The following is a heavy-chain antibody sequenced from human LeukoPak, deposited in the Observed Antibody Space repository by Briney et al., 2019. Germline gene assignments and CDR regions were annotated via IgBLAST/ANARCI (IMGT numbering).Heavy chain of an antibody. D-gene: IGHD4-11*01. CDR2: MSQSGST. V-gene: IGHV4-30-2*01. J-gene: IGHJ4*02. CDR1: GGSISGGGYY. Sequence: SETLSLTCTVSGGSISGGGYYWTWIRQPPGKGLEWIGYMSQSGSTYYNPSLKSRVTISVDTSKNQFSLKLSSVTAADTAVYYCASRPYSYSNYVRYWGQGTLVTVSS. CDR3: ASRPYSYSNYVRY.